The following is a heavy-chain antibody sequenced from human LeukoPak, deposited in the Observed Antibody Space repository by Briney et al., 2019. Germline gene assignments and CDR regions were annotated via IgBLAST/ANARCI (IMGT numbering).Heavy chain of an antibody. D-gene: IGHD3-10*01. CDR3: AKGRRFGVDAFDI. V-gene: IGHV1-46*01. Sequence: ASVKVSCKASGYTFTSYCMHWVRQAPGQGLEWMGIINPSGGSTSYAQKFQGRVTMTRDMSTSTVYMELSSLRSEDTAVYYCAKGRRFGVDAFDIWGQGTMVTVSS. J-gene: IGHJ3*02. CDR2: INPSGGST. CDR1: GYTFTSYC.